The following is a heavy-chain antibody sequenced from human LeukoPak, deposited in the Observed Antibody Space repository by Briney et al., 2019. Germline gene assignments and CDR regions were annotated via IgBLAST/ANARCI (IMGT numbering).Heavy chain of an antibody. CDR3: ASYDILTGYHSPFDY. J-gene: IGHJ4*02. D-gene: IGHD3-9*01. CDR2: ISYDGKNM. CDR1: GFTFSSYW. V-gene: IGHV3-30*03. Sequence: SGGSLRLSCAASGFTFSSYWMSWVRQAPGKGLEWVAVISYDGKNMYYADSVKGRFTISRDNSQNTLYLQMNSLRVEDTGVYYCASYDILTGYHSPFDYWGQGSLVTVSS.